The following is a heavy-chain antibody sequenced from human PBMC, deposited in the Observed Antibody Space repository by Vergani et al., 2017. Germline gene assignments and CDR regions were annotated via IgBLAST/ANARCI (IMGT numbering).Heavy chain of an antibody. D-gene: IGHD2-2*02. CDR2: ISYDGTQK. CDR3: VRDRGLCAGGRCYTEAWDY. CDR1: GFTSSYYG. V-gene: IGHV3-30*03. J-gene: IGHJ4*02. Sequence: QVHLVESGGGVVQPGRSLRLSCVVSGFTSSYYGMHWVRQAPGKGLEWVAVISYDGTQKYYADLVKGRFTISRDIAKNTLYLQVRSLRLEDTGVYHCVRDRGLCAGGRCYTEAWDYWGQGTPVTVSS.